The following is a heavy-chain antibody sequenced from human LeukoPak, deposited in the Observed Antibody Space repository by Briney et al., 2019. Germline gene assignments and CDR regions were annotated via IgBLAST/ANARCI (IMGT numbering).Heavy chain of an antibody. J-gene: IGHJ4*02. V-gene: IGHV4-39*01. Sequence: PSETLSLTCTVSGGSISSSSYYWGWIRQPPGKGLEWIGSIYYSGSTYYNPSLKSRVTISVDTSMNQFSLKLSSVTAADTAVYYCATTVVPAAIVGYYFDYWGQGTLVTVSS. CDR3: ATTVVPAAIVGYYFDY. CDR2: IYYSGST. CDR1: GGSISSSSYY. D-gene: IGHD2-2*02.